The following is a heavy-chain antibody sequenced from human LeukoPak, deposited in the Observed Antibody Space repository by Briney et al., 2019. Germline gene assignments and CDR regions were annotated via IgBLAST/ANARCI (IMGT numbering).Heavy chain of an antibody. V-gene: IGHV1-69*13. CDR1: GYTFTSYG. CDR3: ARGGYCSSTSCHGGWFDP. J-gene: IGHJ5*02. Sequence: GASVKVSCKASGYTFTSYGISWVRQAPGQGLEWMGGIIPIFGTANYAQKFQGRVTITADESTSTAYMELSSLRSEDTAVYYCARGGYCSSTSCHGGWFDPWGQGTLVTVSS. D-gene: IGHD2-2*01. CDR2: IIPIFGTA.